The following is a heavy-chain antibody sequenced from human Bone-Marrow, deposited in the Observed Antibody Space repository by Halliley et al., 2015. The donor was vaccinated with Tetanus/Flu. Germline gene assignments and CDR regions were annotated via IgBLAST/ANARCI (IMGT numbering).Heavy chain of an antibody. CDR1: GGSFGDSGYY. CDR2: IIPYGNI. D-gene: IGHD6-19*01. J-gene: IGHJ6*02. V-gene: IGHV4-34*01. CDR3: ARGHRVSNGWGTYYNYGMDA. Sequence: TLSLTCAVYGGSFGDSGYYWNWCRQPPGKDLEWIGEIIPYGNINYNQSLQSRVTISVDTSKNQFSLKLSSVSAADSAVYYCARGHRVSNGWGTYYNYGMDAWGQGTAVSVSS.